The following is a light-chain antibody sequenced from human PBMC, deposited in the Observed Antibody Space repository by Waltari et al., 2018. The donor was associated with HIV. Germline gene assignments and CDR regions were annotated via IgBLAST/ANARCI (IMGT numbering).Light chain of an antibody. CDR1: QSVSSN. Sequence: EIVMTQSPATLSVSPGERATLSCRTSQSVSSNLAWYQQKPGQAPRLLTSGASTRATGIPARFSGTGSGTEFTLTIGSLQSEDFAVYYCQQYNNWWTFGLGTKVEI. CDR3: QQYNNWWT. CDR2: GAS. V-gene: IGKV3-15*01. J-gene: IGKJ1*01.